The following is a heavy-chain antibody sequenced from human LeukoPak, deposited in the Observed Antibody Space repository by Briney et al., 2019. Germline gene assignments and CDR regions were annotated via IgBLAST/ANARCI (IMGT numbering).Heavy chain of an antibody. V-gene: IGHV3-48*01. D-gene: IGHD3-10*01. Sequence: GGSLRLSCAASGFTFSSYSMNWVRQAPGKGLEWVSYISSFSGTINYADSVKGRFTISRDNAKNSLYLQMNSLRAEDTAVYYCAKVPSGYYGSGSYFDYWGQGTLVTVSS. CDR1: GFTFSSYS. CDR3: AKVPSGYYGSGSYFDY. CDR2: ISSFSGTI. J-gene: IGHJ4*02.